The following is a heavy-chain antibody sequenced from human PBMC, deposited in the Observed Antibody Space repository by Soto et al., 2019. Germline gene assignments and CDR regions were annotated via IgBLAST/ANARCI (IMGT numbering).Heavy chain of an antibody. Sequence: QVQLVQSGAEVKKPDSSVKVSCTASGGSFSSDAITWVRQPPRQGLEWMGGLIPIFGKATYAQKFQDRVTFTADEATSTAYMELGGLKSEDTAIYYCARGVTGGTYDSWGQGTPVVVSS. CDR2: LIPIFGKA. CDR3: ARGVTGGTYDS. D-gene: IGHD1-26*01. CDR1: GGSFSSDA. J-gene: IGHJ5*01. V-gene: IGHV1-69*01.